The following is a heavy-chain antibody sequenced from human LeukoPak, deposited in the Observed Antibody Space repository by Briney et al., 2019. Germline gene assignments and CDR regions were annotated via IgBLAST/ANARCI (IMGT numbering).Heavy chain of an antibody. D-gene: IGHD3-10*01. CDR2: IKTNTGNP. Sequence: ASVKVSCKASGYTFTNYFMNWVRQAPGQGLGWMGWIKTNTGNPTYAQGFTGRFVFSLDTSVSTAYLHISRLKAEDTAVYYCARLRITMVRGVIGYNWFDAWGQGTLVTVSS. V-gene: IGHV7-4-1*02. CDR3: ARLRITMVRGVIGYNWFDA. J-gene: IGHJ5*02. CDR1: GYTFTNYF.